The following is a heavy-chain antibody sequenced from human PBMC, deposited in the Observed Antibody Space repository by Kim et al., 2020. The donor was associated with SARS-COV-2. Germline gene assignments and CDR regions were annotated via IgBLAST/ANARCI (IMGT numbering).Heavy chain of an antibody. CDR3: AKRSDFDWVLRGGSYFD. CDR1: GFTFSSYA. V-gene: IGHV3-23*03. CDR2: IYSGGSNT. D-gene: IGHD3-9*01. J-gene: IGHJ4*01. Sequence: GGSLRLSCAASGFTFSSYAMSWVRQAPGKGLEWVSVIYSGGSNTYYADSVKGRFTISRDNSKNTLYLQMNSLRAEDTAVYYCAKRSDFDWVLRGGSYFD.